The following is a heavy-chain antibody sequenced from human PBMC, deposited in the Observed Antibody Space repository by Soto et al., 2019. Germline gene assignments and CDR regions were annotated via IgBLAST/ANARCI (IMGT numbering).Heavy chain of an antibody. J-gene: IGHJ6*02. Sequence: QVELVESGGGLAKPGGSLRLSCAASGFTFSDYDMSWIRQAQGKGLEWVSYTSSSGSTTYYTDSVKGRFTMSRDNAKNSMYLHMDSLRVEDTAVYYCARDPQGIAVDHSDYYGMDVWGQGTTVTVSS. CDR3: ARDPQGIAVDHSDYYGMDV. V-gene: IGHV3-11*01. CDR1: GFTFSDYD. D-gene: IGHD6-19*01. CDR2: TSSSGSTT.